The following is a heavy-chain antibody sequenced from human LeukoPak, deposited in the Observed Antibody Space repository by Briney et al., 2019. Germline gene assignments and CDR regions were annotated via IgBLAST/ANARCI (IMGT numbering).Heavy chain of an antibody. CDR2: IYYSGGT. J-gene: IGHJ3*02. CDR3: ARDIGTVTTAFDI. Sequence: SETLSLTCTVPVGSISSGDHYGSCIRQPPGKGLEWLGYIYYSGGTSYNPPLKSRVTISVDTSKNQFSLMLSSVTVADKAVYFCARDIGTVTTAFDIWGQGTMVTVSS. CDR1: VGSISSGDHY. V-gene: IGHV4-30-4*01. D-gene: IGHD4-17*01.